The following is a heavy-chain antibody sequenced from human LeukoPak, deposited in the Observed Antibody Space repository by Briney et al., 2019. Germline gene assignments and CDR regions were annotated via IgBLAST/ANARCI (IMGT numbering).Heavy chain of an antibody. CDR2: INHSGST. D-gene: IGHD4-23*01. J-gene: IGHJ3*02. Sequence: PSETLSLTCAVYGGSFSGYYWSWIRQPPGKGLEWIGEINHSGSTNYNPSLKSRVTISVDTSKNQFSLKLSSVTAADTAVYYCARSRWYYAFDIWGQGTMVTVSS. CDR3: ARSRWYYAFDI. V-gene: IGHV4-34*01. CDR1: GGSFSGYY.